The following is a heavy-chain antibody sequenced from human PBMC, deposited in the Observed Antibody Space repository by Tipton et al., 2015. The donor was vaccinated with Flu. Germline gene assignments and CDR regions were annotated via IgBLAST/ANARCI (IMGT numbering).Heavy chain of an antibody. D-gene: IGHD3-10*02. Sequence: TLSLTCTVSSGSLSSSYWTWIRQPAGKGLEWIGRIYSSGITKYNPSLKSRVTMSVDTSKNQFSLSLSSVTAADTAVYYCARGSCSGTVVIFDYWGQGTLVAFSS. J-gene: IGHJ4*02. V-gene: IGHV4-4*07. CDR2: IYSSGIT. CDR3: ARGSCSGTVVIFDY. CDR1: SGSLSSSY.